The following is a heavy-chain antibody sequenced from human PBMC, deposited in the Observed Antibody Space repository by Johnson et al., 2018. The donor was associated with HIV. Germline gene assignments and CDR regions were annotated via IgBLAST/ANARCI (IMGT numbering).Heavy chain of an antibody. D-gene: IGHD3-10*01. V-gene: IGHV3-9*01. CDR2: ISWNSGSI. CDR1: GFTFSSYA. CDR3: AKDIDELLWFIDAFDI. J-gene: IGHJ3*02. Sequence: VQLVESGGGVVQPGRSLRLSCAASGFTFSSYAMHWVRQAPGKGLEWVSGISWNSGSIGYADSVKGRFTISRDNAKNSLYLQMNRLRAEDTALYYCAKDIDELLWFIDAFDIWGQGTMVTVSS.